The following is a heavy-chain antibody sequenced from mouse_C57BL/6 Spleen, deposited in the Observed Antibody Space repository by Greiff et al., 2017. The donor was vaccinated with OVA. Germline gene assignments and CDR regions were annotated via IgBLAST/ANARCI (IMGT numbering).Heavy chain of an antibody. J-gene: IGHJ2*01. D-gene: IGHD2-13*01. CDR3: AKVTFDY. CDR2: IWGDGST. V-gene: IGHV2-3*01. Sequence: VQLQQSGPGLVAPSQSLSITCTVSGFSLTSYGVSWVRQPPGKGLEWLGVIWGDGSTTNPSAHISRLSNSKTNSKNQVFLILNSMKTDNTATYYCAKVTFDYWGQGTTLSVSS. CDR1: GFSLTSYG.